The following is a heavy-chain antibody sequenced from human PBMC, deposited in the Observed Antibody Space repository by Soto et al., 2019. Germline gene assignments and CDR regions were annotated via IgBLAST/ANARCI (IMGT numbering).Heavy chain of an antibody. Sequence: QVQLVESGGGVVQPGRSLRLSCAASEFTFINYGMHWVRQAPGKGLEWVAVIWYDGSNINYEDSVKGRFTISRDNSKNTLYLQMNRLRVEDTAVYYCARDGADTYLPDYWGQVNLVTVSS. CDR3: ARDGADTYLPDY. V-gene: IGHV3-33*01. D-gene: IGHD6-19*01. CDR2: IWYDGSNI. CDR1: EFTFINYG. J-gene: IGHJ4*02.